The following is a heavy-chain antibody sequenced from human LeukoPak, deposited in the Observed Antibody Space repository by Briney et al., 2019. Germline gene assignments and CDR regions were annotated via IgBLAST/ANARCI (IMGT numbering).Heavy chain of an antibody. CDR1: GDSISSGDCD. J-gene: IGHJ3*02. D-gene: IGHD3-22*01. Sequence: SETLSFTATVSGDSISSGDCDWCSIRQAAGWSVEWIGSISSSGSTNYNPSLKTRATITGDTSKNQFSLKLTSVTAADTAVYFCARGPYSYDSSGAFDIWGQGTMVTVSS. CDR2: ISSSGST. V-gene: IGHV4-61*02. CDR3: ARGPYSYDSSGAFDI.